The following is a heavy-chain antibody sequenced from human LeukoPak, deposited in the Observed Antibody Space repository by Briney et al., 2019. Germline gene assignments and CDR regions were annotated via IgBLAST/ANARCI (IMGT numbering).Heavy chain of an antibody. D-gene: IGHD5-12*01. CDR3: ARDGATFSGYDWYYYMDV. V-gene: IGHV3-7*01. Sequence: GGSLRLSCAGSGFIFTDYYMSWVRQTPEKGLEWVANLNQDGSEKYYVDSVKGRFTISRDNAKNSMYLQMNSLRAEDTAVYYCARDGATFSGYDWYYYMDVWGKGTTVTVSS. CDR2: LNQDGSEK. J-gene: IGHJ6*03. CDR1: GFIFTDYY.